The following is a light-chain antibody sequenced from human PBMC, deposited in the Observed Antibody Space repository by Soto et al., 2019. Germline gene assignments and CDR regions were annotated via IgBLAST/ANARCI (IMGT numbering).Light chain of an antibody. Sequence: DIQMSQSPSSLSASVGDRVIITCRASQSVSNWLAWYQQKPGKAPKLLIYKASTLKSGVPSRFSGSGSGTEFTLTISSLQPDDFATYYCLQFNTFPWTFGQGTKVDI. CDR3: LQFNTFPWT. CDR2: KAS. CDR1: QSVSNW. V-gene: IGKV1-5*03. J-gene: IGKJ1*01.